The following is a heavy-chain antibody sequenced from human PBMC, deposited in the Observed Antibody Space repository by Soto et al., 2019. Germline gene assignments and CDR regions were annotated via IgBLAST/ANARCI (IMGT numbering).Heavy chain of an antibody. V-gene: IGHV3-21*01. J-gene: IGHJ4*02. D-gene: IGHD1-1*01. Sequence: EVQLVESGGGLVKPGGSLRLSCAASGFTFSSYSMNWVRQAPGKGLEWVSSISSSSSYIYYADSVKGRFTISRDNAKNSTYLPTSSLRAKDTAVYYCARGGLGGTTGTPSDYYFDYWGQGTLVTVSS. CDR3: ARGGLGGTTGTPSDYYFDY. CDR1: GFTFSSYS. CDR2: ISSSSSYI.